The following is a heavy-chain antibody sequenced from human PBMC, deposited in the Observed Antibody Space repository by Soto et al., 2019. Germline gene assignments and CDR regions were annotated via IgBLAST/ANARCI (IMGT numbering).Heavy chain of an antibody. D-gene: IGHD3-10*01. CDR1: GGSISSSNW. CDR3: ARVLIWFGELSSYFDY. V-gene: IGHV4-4*02. Sequence: QVQLQESGPGLVKPSGTLSLTCAVSGGSISSSNWWSWVRQPPGKGLEWIGEIYHSGSTNYNPSLKRRVTISVDKSKNQFSLKLSSVTAADTAVYYCARVLIWFGELSSYFDYWGQGTLVTVSS. J-gene: IGHJ4*02. CDR2: IYHSGST.